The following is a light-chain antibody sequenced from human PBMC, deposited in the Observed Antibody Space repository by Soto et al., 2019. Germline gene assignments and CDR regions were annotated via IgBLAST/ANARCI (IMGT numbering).Light chain of an antibody. J-gene: IGLJ1*01. Sequence: QSALTQPASVSGSPGQSITISCTGTSSDVGGYNYVSWYQQHPGKAPKLMIYEVSNRPSGVSNRFSGSKSGNTASLTISGLQAEDEADYYCCSYTSCSTLVFGTGTKVTVL. V-gene: IGLV2-14*01. CDR2: EVS. CDR1: SSDVGGYNY. CDR3: CSYTSCSTLV.